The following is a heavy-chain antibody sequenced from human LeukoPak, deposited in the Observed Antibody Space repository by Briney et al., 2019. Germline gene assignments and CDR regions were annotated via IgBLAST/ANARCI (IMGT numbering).Heavy chain of an antibody. D-gene: IGHD7-27*01. CDR1: GGSISSGGYY. CDR2: IYYSGST. V-gene: IGHV4-31*03. CDR3: ARGSPGPRAFDI. Sequence: SQTLSLTCTVSGGSISSGGYYWSWIRQHPGKGLEWIGYIYYSGSTYYNPSLKSRVTISVDRSKNQFSLKLSSVTAADTAVYYCARGSPGPRAFDIWGQGTMVTVSS. J-gene: IGHJ3*02.